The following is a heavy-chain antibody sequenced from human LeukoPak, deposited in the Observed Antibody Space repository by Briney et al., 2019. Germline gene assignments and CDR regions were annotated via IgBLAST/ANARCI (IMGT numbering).Heavy chain of an antibody. J-gene: IGHJ5*02. CDR2: MNPNSGNT. CDR1: GYTFTSYD. V-gene: IGHV1-8*01. CDR3: ARMYYFDSGSDNWFDP. D-gene: IGHD3-10*01. Sequence: ASVKVSGKASGYTFTSYDINWVRQATGQGLEWMGWMNPNSGNTGYAQKFQGRVTMTRNTSISTAYMELSSLRSEDTAVYYCARMYYFDSGSDNWFDPWGQGTLVTVSS.